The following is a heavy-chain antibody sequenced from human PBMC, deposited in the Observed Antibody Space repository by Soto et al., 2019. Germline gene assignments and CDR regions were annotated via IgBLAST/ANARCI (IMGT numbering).Heavy chain of an antibody. CDR2: ISAYNGNT. CDR1: GYTFSSNG. Sequence: ASVKVSCKASGYTFSSNGISWVRQAPGQGLEWMGWISAYNGNTNYAQKLQGRVTMTTDTSTSTAYMELRSLRSDDTAVYYCAREHEMYSSSLPAYWGQGTLVTVSS. J-gene: IGHJ4*02. V-gene: IGHV1-18*01. D-gene: IGHD6-6*01. CDR3: AREHEMYSSSLPAY.